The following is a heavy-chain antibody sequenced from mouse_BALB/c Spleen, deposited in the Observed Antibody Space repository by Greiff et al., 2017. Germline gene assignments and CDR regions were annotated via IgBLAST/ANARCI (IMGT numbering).Heavy chain of an antibody. Sequence: EVQRVESGAELVKPGASVKLSCTASGFNIKDTYMHWVKQRPEQGLEWIGRIDPANGNTKYDPKFQGKATITADTSSNTAYLQLSSLTSEDTAVYYCARSFPGDYAMDYWGQGTSVTVSS. CDR3: ARSFPGDYAMDY. CDR1: GFNIKDTY. V-gene: IGHV14-3*02. J-gene: IGHJ4*01. CDR2: IDPANGNT.